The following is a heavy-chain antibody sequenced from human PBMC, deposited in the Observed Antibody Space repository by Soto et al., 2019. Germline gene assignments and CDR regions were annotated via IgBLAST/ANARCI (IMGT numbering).Heavy chain of an antibody. J-gene: IGHJ6*03. CDR3: ARDREQLWRGVVVVAATPPYYMDV. D-gene: IGHD2-15*01. Sequence: EVQLVESGGGLVQPGGSLRLSCAASGFTFSSYSMNWVRQAPGKGLEWVSYISSSSSTIYYADSVKGRFTISRDNAKNSLYLQMNSLRGEDTAVYYCARDREQLWRGVVVVAATPPYYMDVWGKGTTVTVSS. CDR2: ISSSSSTI. CDR1: GFTFSSYS. V-gene: IGHV3-48*01.